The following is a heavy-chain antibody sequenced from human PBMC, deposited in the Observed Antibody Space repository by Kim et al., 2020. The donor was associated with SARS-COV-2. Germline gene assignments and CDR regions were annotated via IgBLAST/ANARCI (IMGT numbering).Heavy chain of an antibody. D-gene: IGHD4-17*01. J-gene: IGHJ4*02. V-gene: IGHV3-23*01. Sequence: ADSVKGRITISRDSSKSTLYLQMNSLRAEDTAVYYCAKDRPDYGDFFDYWGQGTLVTVSS. CDR3: AKDRPDYGDFFDY.